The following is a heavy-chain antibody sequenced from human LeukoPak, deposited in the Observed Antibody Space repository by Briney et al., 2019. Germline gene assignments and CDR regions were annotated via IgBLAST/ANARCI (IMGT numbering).Heavy chain of an antibody. D-gene: IGHD4-17*01. CDR3: AREGDYGDPYDY. CDR2: ISSSSSYI. CDR1: GFTFSSYG. Sequence: GGSLRLSCAASGFTFSSYGMHWVRQAPGKGLEWVSSISSSSSYIYYADSVKGRFTISRDNAKNSLYLQMNSLRAEDTAVYYCAREGDYGDPYDYWGQGTLVTVSS. J-gene: IGHJ4*02. V-gene: IGHV3-21*01.